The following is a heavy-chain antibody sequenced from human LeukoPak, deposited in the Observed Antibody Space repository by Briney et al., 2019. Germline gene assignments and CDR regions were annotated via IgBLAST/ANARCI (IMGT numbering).Heavy chain of an antibody. J-gene: IGHJ4*02. CDR1: GGSFSGYY. CDR3: ARLPMAVTPHVDY. CDR2: MYYSGTT. Sequence: SETLSLTCAVTGGSFSGYYWSWIRQSPGKGLEWIGFMYYSGTTNYNPSLKSRVTISLGMSKNQFSLKLSSVTAADTAVYYCARLPMAVTPHVDYWGQGTLVTVSS. V-gene: IGHV4-59*01. D-gene: IGHD2-21*02.